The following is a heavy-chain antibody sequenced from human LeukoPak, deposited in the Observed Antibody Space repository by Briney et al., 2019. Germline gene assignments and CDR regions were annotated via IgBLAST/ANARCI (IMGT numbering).Heavy chain of an antibody. CDR1: GFTFSSYW. D-gene: IGHD3-10*01. Sequence: TGGSLRLSCAASGFTFSSYWMHWVRQAPGKGLVWVSRINSDGSSTSYADSVKGRFTISRDNAKNTLYLQMNSLRAEDTAVYYCARGITMLRGVIPSHYYYGMDVWGQGTTVTVSS. J-gene: IGHJ6*02. V-gene: IGHV3-74*01. CDR2: INSDGSST. CDR3: ARGITMLRGVIPSHYYYGMDV.